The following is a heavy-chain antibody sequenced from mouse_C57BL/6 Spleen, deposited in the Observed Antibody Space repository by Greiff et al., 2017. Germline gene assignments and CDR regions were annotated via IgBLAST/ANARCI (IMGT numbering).Heavy chain of an antibody. Sequence: QVQLQQPGAELVMPGASVKLSCKASGYTFTSYWMHWVKQRPGQGLAWIGEIDPSDRYTNYNQKFKGKSTLTVDKSSSTAYMQLSSLTSEDSAVYYCSRDLYYSTTGGAMDYWVQGTSVTVSS. CDR1: GYTFTSYW. D-gene: IGHD2-5*01. V-gene: IGHV1-69*01. CDR2: IDPSDRYT. CDR3: SRDLYYSTTGGAMDY. J-gene: IGHJ4*01.